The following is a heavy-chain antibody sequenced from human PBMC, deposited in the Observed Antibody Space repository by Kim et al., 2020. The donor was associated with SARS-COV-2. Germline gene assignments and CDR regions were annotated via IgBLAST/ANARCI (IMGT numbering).Heavy chain of an antibody. CDR2: INHSGST. Sequence: SETLSLTCAVYGGSFSGYYWSWIRQPPGKGLEWIGEINHSGSTNYNPSLKSRVTISVDTSKNQFSLKLSSVTAADTAVYYCARAHPRSGRIGWYDGNYYYGMDVWGQGTTVTVSS. D-gene: IGHD6-19*01. CDR1: GGSFSGYY. J-gene: IGHJ6*02. V-gene: IGHV4-34*01. CDR3: ARAHPRSGRIGWYDGNYYYGMDV.